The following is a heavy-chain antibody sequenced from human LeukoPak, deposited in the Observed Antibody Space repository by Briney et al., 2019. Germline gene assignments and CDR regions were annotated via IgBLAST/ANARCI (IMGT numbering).Heavy chain of an antibody. CDR1: GFTFSSYW. V-gene: IGHV3-74*01. CDR2: INSDGSST. Sequence: GGSLRLSCAASGFTFSSYWMHWVRQAPGKGLVWVSRINSDGSSTSYADSVKGRFTISRDNAKNTLYLQMNSLRAEDTAVYYCARVCVVTTVTTSGDYFDYWGQGTLVTVSS. CDR3: ARVCVVTTVTTSGDYFDY. J-gene: IGHJ4*02. D-gene: IGHD4-17*01.